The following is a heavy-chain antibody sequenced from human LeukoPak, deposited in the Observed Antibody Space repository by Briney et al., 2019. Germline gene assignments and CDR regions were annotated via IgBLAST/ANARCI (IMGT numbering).Heavy chain of an antibody. CDR1: GFTFSSPA. D-gene: IGHD2-15*01. CDR2: ITPSGDGT. V-gene: IGHV3-23*01. Sequence: GGSLRLSCAASGFTFSSPAMSWVRQAPGKGLEWVSSITPSGDGTYYVDSVKGRFTISRDNSKNTLHLQMNSLRVEDTAIYYCAKDPVPLLAQPNWFDPWGQGTLVTVSS. CDR3: AKDPVPLLAQPNWFDP. J-gene: IGHJ5*02.